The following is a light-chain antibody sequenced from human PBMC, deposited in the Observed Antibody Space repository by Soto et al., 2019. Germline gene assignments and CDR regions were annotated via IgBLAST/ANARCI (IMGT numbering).Light chain of an antibody. CDR3: AAWDDSLSGVV. V-gene: IGLV1-47*01. Sequence: QSVLTQPPSASGTPGQRVTISCSGSSSNMGSNSVHWYKQLPGTAPKLLIYSNTQPPSGVPDRFSGSKSGTSASLAISGLRSEDEADYYCAAWDDSLSGVVFGGGTKLTVL. CDR2: SNT. J-gene: IGLJ2*01. CDR1: SSNMGSNS.